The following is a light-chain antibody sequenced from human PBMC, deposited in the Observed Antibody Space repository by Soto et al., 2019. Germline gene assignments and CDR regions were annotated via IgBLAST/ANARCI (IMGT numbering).Light chain of an antibody. CDR1: SNDIGTYRY. Sequence: QSALTQPASVSGSPGHSITISCTGTSNDIGTYRYVSWYQHHPGKVPKLLIFEVSERPSGVSHRFSGSKSGNTASLTISDIPADDEAAYFCASYSLTDILVFGGGTKLTVL. V-gene: IGLV2-14*01. CDR2: EVS. J-gene: IGLJ3*02. CDR3: ASYSLTDILV.